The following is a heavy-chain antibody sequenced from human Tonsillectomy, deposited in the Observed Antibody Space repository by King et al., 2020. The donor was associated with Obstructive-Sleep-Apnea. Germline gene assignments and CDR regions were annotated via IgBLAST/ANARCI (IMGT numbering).Heavy chain of an antibody. CDR1: GFTFSSYA. CDR2: ISYDGSNK. V-gene: IGHV3-30*04. Sequence: VQLVESGGGVVQPGRSLRLSCAASGFTFSSYAIHWVRQAPGKGLEWVAVISYDGSNKYYADSVRGRFTISRDNSKNTLYLQMNSLRAEDTAVYYCARDRVAYCGGDCYSRTLAYWGQGTLVTVSS. D-gene: IGHD2-21*02. J-gene: IGHJ4*02. CDR3: ARDRVAYCGGDCYSRTLAY.